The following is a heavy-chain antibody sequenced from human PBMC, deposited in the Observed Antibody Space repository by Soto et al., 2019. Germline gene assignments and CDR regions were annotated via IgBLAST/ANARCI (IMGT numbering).Heavy chain of an antibody. J-gene: IGHJ5*02. CDR2: INHSGST. D-gene: IGHD2-21*02. V-gene: IGHV4-34*01. CDR1: GGSFSGYY. Sequence: QEQLQQWGAGLLKPSETLSLTCAVYGGSFSGYYWSWIRQPPGKGLEWIGEINHSGSTNYYPSLKSRVTISVDTSKNQFSLKLSSVTAADTAVYYCARAGLVVVTAISNWFDPWGQGTLVTVSS. CDR3: ARAGLVVVTAISNWFDP.